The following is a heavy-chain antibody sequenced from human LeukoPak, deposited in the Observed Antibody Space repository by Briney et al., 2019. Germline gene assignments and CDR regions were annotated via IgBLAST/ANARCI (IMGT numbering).Heavy chain of an antibody. D-gene: IGHD6-13*01. CDR1: GFTFSSYA. CDR3: AKSPHSSSWYGYYFDY. J-gene: IGHJ4*02. V-gene: IGHV3-23*01. CDR2: ISGSGGST. Sequence: GGSLRLSCAASGFTFSSYAMSWVRQAPGKGLEWVSAISGSGGSTYYADSVKGRFTISRDNSKNTLYLQMNSLRAEDTAVYYCAKSPHSSSWYGYYFDYWGQGTLVTVSS.